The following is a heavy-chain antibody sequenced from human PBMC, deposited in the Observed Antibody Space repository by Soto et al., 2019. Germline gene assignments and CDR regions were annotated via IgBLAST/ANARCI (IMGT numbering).Heavy chain of an antibody. Sequence: EVQVLESGGDLVQPGGSLRLSCAGSGFSFSSYAMSWVRQAPGKGLEWVSGLSAGGASTYYADSVKGRFTISRDNSKNTLYLQMNSLRAEDTAVYYCAKGSKPRGSFNVDQWGQGTLVTVSS. V-gene: IGHV3-23*01. CDR1: GFSFSSYA. CDR2: LSAGGAST. D-gene: IGHD3-10*01. CDR3: AKGSKPRGSFNVDQ. J-gene: IGHJ4*02.